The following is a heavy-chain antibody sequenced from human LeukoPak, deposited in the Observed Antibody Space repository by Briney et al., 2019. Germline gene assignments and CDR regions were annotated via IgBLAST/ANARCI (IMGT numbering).Heavy chain of an antibody. D-gene: IGHD4-17*01. CDR2: ISGSGGST. Sequence: GGSLRLSCAASGFTFSNYAMSWVRQAPGKGLEWVSAISGSGGSTYYADSVKGRFTISRDNSKNTLYLQMNSLRAEDTAVYYCAKGVLGAPDYGESYFDYWGQGTLVTVSS. CDR1: GFTFSNYA. CDR3: AKGVLGAPDYGESYFDY. V-gene: IGHV3-23*01. J-gene: IGHJ4*02.